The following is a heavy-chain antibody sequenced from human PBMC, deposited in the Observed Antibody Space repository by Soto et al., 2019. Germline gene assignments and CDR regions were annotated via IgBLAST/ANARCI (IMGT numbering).Heavy chain of an antibody. D-gene: IGHD6-13*01. Sequence: GGSLRLSCAASGFTCSSYSMNWVRLAPGKGLEWVSSIDSSSTYIYYADSLKGRFTISRDNAKNSLYLQMNSLRAEDTAVYYCARDPGIATPLYCFDYWGQGTLVTVS. CDR2: IDSSSTYI. CDR3: ARDPGIATPLYCFDY. V-gene: IGHV3-21*01. CDR1: GFTCSSYS. J-gene: IGHJ4*02.